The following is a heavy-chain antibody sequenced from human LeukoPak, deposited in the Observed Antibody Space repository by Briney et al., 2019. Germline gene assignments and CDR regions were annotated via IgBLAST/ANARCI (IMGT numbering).Heavy chain of an antibody. CDR2: ISVSGGST. D-gene: IGHD2-21*01. V-gene: IGHV3-23*01. J-gene: IGHJ4*02. CDR1: GFTFSSFA. Sequence: GGSLRLSCAASGFTFSSFAMSWVRQAPGKGLEWVSAISVSGGSTYYADSVKGRFTISRDNSKKTLYLQMNRLRGEDTAIYYCAKGEVLVGVGYFDYWGQGTLVTVSS. CDR3: AKGEVLVGVGYFDY.